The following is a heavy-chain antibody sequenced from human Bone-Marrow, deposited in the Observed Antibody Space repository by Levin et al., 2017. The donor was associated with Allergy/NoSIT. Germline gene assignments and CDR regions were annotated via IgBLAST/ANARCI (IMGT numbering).Heavy chain of an antibody. Sequence: GGSLRLSCAASGFTFSSYGIHWVRQAPGKGLEWVSIISYDGSNKYYGVSVKGRFTISRDNSKDTVYLQINNLRREDTAVYYCARDTVGYYYGLDVWGQGTAVIVSS. CDR1: GFTFSSYG. D-gene: IGHD2-15*01. CDR2: ISYDGSNK. V-gene: IGHV3-33*01. J-gene: IGHJ6*02. CDR3: ARDTVGYYYGLDV.